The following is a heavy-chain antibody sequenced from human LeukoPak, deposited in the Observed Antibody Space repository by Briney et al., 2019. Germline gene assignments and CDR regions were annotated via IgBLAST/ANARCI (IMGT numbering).Heavy chain of an antibody. V-gene: IGHV3-21*01. CDR1: RFAFRSHS. J-gene: IGHJ4*02. Sequence: GGSLRLSRAASRFAFRSHSMSWVRQSPGKGLEWVSSISGGGSHIYYADSMKGRFTISRDNAKNSLFLQMSSVRAEDTAVYYCARDFRTQLDGYSPPYHFDYWGQGALVTVSS. CDR3: ARDFRTQLDGYSPPYHFDY. D-gene: IGHD5-24*01. CDR2: ISGGGSHI.